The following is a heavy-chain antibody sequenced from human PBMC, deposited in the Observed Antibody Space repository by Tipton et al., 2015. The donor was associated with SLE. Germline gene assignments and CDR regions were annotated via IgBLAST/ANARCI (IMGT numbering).Heavy chain of an antibody. CDR3: ARGHCSGAFCFYGDALDV. Sequence: SLRLSCAAPAFTFSSYWMTWVRQAPGRGLEWVANINQDGSEKYYVDSVKGRFTISRDNAKNSLFLQVNSLRVEDTAIYYCARGHCSGAFCFYGDALDVWGPGTNVTVSS. CDR2: INQDGSEK. CDR1: AFTFSSYW. J-gene: IGHJ3*01. V-gene: IGHV3-7*01. D-gene: IGHD2-15*01.